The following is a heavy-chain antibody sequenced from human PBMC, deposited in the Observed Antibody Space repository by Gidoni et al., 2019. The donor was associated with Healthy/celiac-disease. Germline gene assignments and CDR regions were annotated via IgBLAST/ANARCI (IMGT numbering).Heavy chain of an antibody. CDR1: GFTFSSYS. CDR2: ISSSSSTI. CDR3: ARDSIAAKLERRGFDY. V-gene: IGHV3-48*02. Sequence: EVQLVESGGGLVQPGGSLRLSCAASGFTFSSYSMNWVRQAPGKGLEWVSYISSSSSTIYYADSVKGRFTISRDNAKNSLYLQMNSLRDEDTAVYYCARDSIAAKLERRGFDYWGQGTLVTVSS. J-gene: IGHJ4*02. D-gene: IGHD1-1*01.